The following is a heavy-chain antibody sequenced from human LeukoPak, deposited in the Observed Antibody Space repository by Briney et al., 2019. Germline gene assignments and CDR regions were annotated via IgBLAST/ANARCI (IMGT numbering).Heavy chain of an antibody. CDR3: ARDKGKYYGSGTYGNWFDP. Sequence: PSETLSLTCAVSGDSISSNTWWSWVRQPPGKGLEWIGENHHSGSSSYNPSLESRVTILLDKSRNQFSLRLTSVTAADTAVYFCARDKGKYYGSGTYGNWFDPLGPGNPGHRLL. CDR1: GDSISSNTW. J-gene: IGHJ5*02. V-gene: IGHV4-4*02. D-gene: IGHD3-10*01. CDR2: NHHSGSS.